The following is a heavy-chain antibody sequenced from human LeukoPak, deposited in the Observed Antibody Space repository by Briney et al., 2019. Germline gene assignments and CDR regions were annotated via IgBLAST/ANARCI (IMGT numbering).Heavy chain of an antibody. D-gene: IGHD3-3*01. CDR2: IYTSGST. Sequence: SETLSLTCTVSGGSISSGSYYWSWIRQPAGKGLEWIGRIYTSGSTNYNPSLKSRVTISVDTSENQFSLKLSSVTAADTAVYYCASSFGVAWYYFDYWGPGTLVTVSS. CDR1: GGSISSGSYY. J-gene: IGHJ4*02. CDR3: ASSFGVAWYYFDY. V-gene: IGHV4-61*02.